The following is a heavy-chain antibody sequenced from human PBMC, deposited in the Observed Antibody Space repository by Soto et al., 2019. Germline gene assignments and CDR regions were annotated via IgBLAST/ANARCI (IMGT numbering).Heavy chain of an antibody. CDR2: ISGSGDRT. Sequence: EVQLLESGGGLVQHGGSLRLSCAASGFTFSNYAMSWLRQPPGKGLEWVSAISGSGDRTYYADSVKGRFTISRDNSKNTLYLQMNSLRAEDSAVYYCVKERSGHSYADSWGQGTLVTVSS. J-gene: IGHJ4*02. CDR1: GFTFSNYA. CDR3: VKERSGHSYADS. D-gene: IGHD5-18*01. V-gene: IGHV3-23*01.